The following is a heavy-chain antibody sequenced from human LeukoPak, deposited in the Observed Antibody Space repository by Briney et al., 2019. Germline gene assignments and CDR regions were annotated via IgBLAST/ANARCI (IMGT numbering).Heavy chain of an antibody. CDR3: ARRGVRYSSSWYQYYYGY. V-gene: IGHV3-11*04. Sequence: SGGSLRLSCAASGFTFSDYYMSWIRQAPGKGLEWVSYISSSGSTIYYADSVKGRFTISRDSAKNSLYLQMNSLRAEDTAVYYCARRGVRYSSSWYQYYYGYWGQGTLVTVSS. D-gene: IGHD6-13*01. CDR2: ISSSGSTI. J-gene: IGHJ4*02. CDR1: GFTFSDYY.